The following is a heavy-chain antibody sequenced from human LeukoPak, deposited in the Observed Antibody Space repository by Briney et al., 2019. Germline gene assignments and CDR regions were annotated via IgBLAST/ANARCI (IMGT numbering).Heavy chain of an antibody. V-gene: IGHV3-30*14. CDR1: GFTFSSYA. Sequence: GGSLRLSCAASGFTFSSYAMHWVRQAPGKGLEWVAVISYDGSNKYYADSVKGRFTISRDDSKNTLYLQMNSLRAEDTAAYYCAREKLEATAADYNYYGADVWGQGTTVTVSS. CDR2: ISYDGSNK. CDR3: AREKLEATAADYNYYGADV. D-gene: IGHD1-26*01. J-gene: IGHJ6*02.